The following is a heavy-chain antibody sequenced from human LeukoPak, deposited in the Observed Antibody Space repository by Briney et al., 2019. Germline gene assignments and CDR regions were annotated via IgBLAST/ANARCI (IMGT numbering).Heavy chain of an antibody. CDR2: IYSGDADT. CDR3: ARQGSMVRGVIVYYGMDV. CDR1: GDSFTSYW. D-gene: IGHD3-10*01. J-gene: IGHJ6*02. V-gene: IGHV5-51*01. Sequence: GESLKISSKGSGDSFTSYWIGWVRQMPRKGLEWRGIIYSGDADTRYSPSFQGQVTISADTSISTASLQWSSLKASDTAMCYCARQGSMVRGVIVYYGMDVWGQGTTVTVSS.